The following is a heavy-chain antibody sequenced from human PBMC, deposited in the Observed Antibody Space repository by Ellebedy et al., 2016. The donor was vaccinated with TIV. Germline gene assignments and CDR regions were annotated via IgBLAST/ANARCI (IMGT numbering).Heavy chain of an antibody. V-gene: IGHV3-21*01. CDR1: GFTVSSNY. Sequence: GESLKISCAASGFTVSSNYMSWVRQAPGKGLEWVSSISSSSSYIYYADSVKGRFTISRDNAKNSLYLQMNSLRAEDTAVYYCARGYPTTVVTLGYFDLWGRGTLVTVSS. D-gene: IGHD4-23*01. CDR2: ISSSSSYI. J-gene: IGHJ2*01. CDR3: ARGYPTTVVTLGYFDL.